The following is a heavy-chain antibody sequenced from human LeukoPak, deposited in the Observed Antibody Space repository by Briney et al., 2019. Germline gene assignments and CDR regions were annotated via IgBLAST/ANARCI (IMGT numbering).Heavy chain of an antibody. CDR1: GYTFTSYG. J-gene: IGHJ4*02. CDR3: ARVSGYFHGWVHFDY. CDR2: ISAYNGNT. D-gene: IGHD3-3*01. V-gene: IGHV1-18*01. Sequence: GASVKVSCKASGYTFTSYGISWVRQAPGQGLEWMGWISAYNGNTNYAQKLQGRVTMTTDTSTSTAYMELRSLRSDDTAVYYCARVSGYFHGWVHFDYWGQGTLVTVSS.